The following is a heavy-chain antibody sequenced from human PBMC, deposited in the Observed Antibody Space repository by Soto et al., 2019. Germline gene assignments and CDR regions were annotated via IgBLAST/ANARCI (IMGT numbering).Heavy chain of an antibody. CDR3: ARRPLASDNWFDP. V-gene: IGHV4-39*01. D-gene: IGHD5-12*01. CDR1: GGSISSSSYY. Sequence: QLQLQESGPGLVKPSETLSLTCTVSGGSISSSSYYWGWIRQPPGKGLEWIGSIYYSGSTYYNPSLKSRVTIAEDTSKNQFALKLSSVTAADTAVYYCARRPLASDNWFDPWGQGTLVTVSS. CDR2: IYYSGST. J-gene: IGHJ5*02.